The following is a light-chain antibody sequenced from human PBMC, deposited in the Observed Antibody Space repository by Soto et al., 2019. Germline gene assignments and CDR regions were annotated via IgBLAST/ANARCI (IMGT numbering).Light chain of an antibody. V-gene: IGKV3-20*01. CDR1: QSVSSSY. Sequence: EIVLTQSPGTLSLSPWERATLSCRASQSVSSSYLAWCQQKPGQAPRLLIYGASSRATGIPDRFSGSGSGTDFTLTISRLEPEDFAVYYCQQYGSSPSITFGQGTRLEIK. CDR2: GAS. J-gene: IGKJ5*01. CDR3: QQYGSSPSIT.